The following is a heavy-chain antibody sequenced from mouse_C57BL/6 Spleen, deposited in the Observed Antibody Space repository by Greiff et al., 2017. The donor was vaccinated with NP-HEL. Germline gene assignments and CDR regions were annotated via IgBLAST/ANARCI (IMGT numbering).Heavy chain of an antibody. CDR3: ARDYYSY. Sequence: EVKLVESGGGLVKPGGSLKLSCAASGFTFSDYGMYWVRQAPEKGLEWVAYISSGSSTIYYADTVKGRFTISRDNAKNTLFLQMTSLRSEDTAMYYCARDYYSYWGQGTTLTVSS. CDR1: GFTFSDYG. J-gene: IGHJ2*01. D-gene: IGHD1-1*01. V-gene: IGHV5-17*01. CDR2: ISSGSSTI.